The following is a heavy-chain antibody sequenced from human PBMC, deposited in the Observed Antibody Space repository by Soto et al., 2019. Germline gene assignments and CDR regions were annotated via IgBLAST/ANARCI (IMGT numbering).Heavy chain of an antibody. CDR1: GSLVSRGGSF. CDR2: IYYSGST. CDR3: ARGGLGYCSGGSCYLSLFDP. D-gene: IGHD2-15*01. V-gene: IGHV4-31*03. J-gene: IGHJ5*02. Sequence: PSATLSLACSVSGSLVSRGGSFCSWISKHPGKALDWIGYIYYSGSTYYNPSLKSRVTISVDTSKNQFSLKLSSVTAADTAVYYCARGGLGYCSGGSCYLSLFDPRGQGSLVTVTS.